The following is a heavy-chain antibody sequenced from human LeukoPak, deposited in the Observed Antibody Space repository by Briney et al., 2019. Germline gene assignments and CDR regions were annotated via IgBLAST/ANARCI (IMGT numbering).Heavy chain of an antibody. CDR3: ASSSSYDILTGYNDAFDI. Sequence: SETVSLTCAVYGGSFSGYYWSWIRQPPGKGLEWIGEINHSGSTNYNPSLKSRGTMSVDTSKNQFSLKLSSVTAADTAVYYCASSSSYDILTGYNDAFDIWGQGTMVTVSS. CDR1: GGSFSGYY. J-gene: IGHJ3*02. D-gene: IGHD3-9*01. V-gene: IGHV4-34*01. CDR2: INHSGST.